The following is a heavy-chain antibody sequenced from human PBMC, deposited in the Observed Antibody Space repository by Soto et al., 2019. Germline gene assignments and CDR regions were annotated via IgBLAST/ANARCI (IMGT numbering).Heavy chain of an antibody. V-gene: IGHV1-69*08. CDR1: GGTFSSYT. J-gene: IGHJ4*02. CDR3: ARESTVTTHYFDY. D-gene: IGHD4-17*01. CDR2: IIPILGIA. Sequence: QVQLVQSGAEVKKPGSSVKVSCKASGGTFSSYTISWVRQAPGQGLEWMGRIIPILGIANYAQKFQGRVTITADKSTSTAYMELSSLRSEDTAVYYCARESTVTTHYFDYLGQGTLVTVSS.